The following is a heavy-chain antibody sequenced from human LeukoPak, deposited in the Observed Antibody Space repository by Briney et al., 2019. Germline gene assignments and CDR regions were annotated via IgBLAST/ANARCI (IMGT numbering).Heavy chain of an antibody. V-gene: IGHV3-33*01. D-gene: IGHD2-15*01. J-gene: IGHJ4*02. CDR1: GYTFTAYG. Sequence: GGSLRLSCAASGYTFTAYGMHWVRQAPGKGLEWVAVIWYDDSRKFYGDSVKGRFTVSRDISKNTLYLEMNSLRAEDTAVYYCSRDGGAGLDYWGQGALVTVSS. CDR2: IWYDDSRK. CDR3: SRDGGAGLDY.